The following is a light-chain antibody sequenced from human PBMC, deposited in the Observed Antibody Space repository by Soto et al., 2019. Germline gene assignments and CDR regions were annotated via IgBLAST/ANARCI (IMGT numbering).Light chain of an antibody. CDR1: QTVLHGSNY. CDR3: QQYYTTPVT. V-gene: IGKV4-1*01. Sequence: DIMMTQSPDSLSVSLGERATINCKSSQTVLHGSNYLAWYQQRAGQPPKLLIYWASTRESGVPDRFSGSGSGTDFTLTISSLQAEDVAVYYCQQYYTTPVTFGQGTKVEI. CDR2: WAS. J-gene: IGKJ1*01.